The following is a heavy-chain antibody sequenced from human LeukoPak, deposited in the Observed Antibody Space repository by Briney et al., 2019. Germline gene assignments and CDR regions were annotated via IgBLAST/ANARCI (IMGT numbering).Heavy chain of an antibody. CDR2: IYTSGST. Sequence: SETLSLTCTVSGGSISIYYWSWIRQPAGKGLEWIGRIYTSGSTNYNPSLKSRVTMSVDTSKNQFSLKLSSVTAADTAVYYCARRGGSGSCGYYYYYYMDVWGKGTTVTISS. CDR1: GGSISIYY. J-gene: IGHJ6*03. V-gene: IGHV4-4*07. CDR3: ARRGGSGSCGYYYYYYMDV. D-gene: IGHD3-10*01.